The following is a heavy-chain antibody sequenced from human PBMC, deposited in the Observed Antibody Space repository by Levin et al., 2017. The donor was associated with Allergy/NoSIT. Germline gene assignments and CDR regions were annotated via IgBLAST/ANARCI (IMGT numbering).Heavy chain of an antibody. CDR1: GFSLRPSGVG. CDR2: IYWDDDK. D-gene: IGHD1-26*01. V-gene: IGHV2-5*02. Sequence: SGPTLVKPTQTLTLTCTFSGFSLRPSGVGVGWIRQPPGKALECLALIYWDDDKRYSPSLKSRLTITKDTSKNQVVLSMTTMDPVDTGTYYWAHNTMSEGAYTIDPWGQGTLVTVSS. CDR3: AHNTMSEGAYTIDP. J-gene: IGHJ5*02.